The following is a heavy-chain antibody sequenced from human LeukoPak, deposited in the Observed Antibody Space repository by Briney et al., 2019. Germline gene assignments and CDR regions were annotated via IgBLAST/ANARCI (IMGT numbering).Heavy chain of an antibody. V-gene: IGHV1-18*01. D-gene: IGHD4-11*01. CDR1: GYTFTSYG. J-gene: IGHJ6*03. CDR3: ARIYSNYVYYYYYYMDV. CDR2: ISAYNGNT. Sequence: GASVKVSCKASGYTFTSYGISWVRQAPGQGLEWMGWISAYNGNTNYAQKLQGRVTMTTDTSTSTAYMELRSLRSDDTAVYYCARIYSNYVYYYYYYMDVWGKGTTVTVSS.